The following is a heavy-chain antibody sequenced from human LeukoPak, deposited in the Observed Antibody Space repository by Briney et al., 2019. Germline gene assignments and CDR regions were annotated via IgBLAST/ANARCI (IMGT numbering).Heavy chain of an antibody. CDR3: ARQVDAFDI. V-gene: IGHV4-39*01. CDR2: IFHRGAT. J-gene: IGHJ3*02. Sequence: PSETLSLTCTVSGGDISSDSYYWGWIRQPPGKELEWIGNIFHRGATYYNPSLKSRVTISVDTSKNQFSVKLSSVTAADTAVYYCARQVDAFDIWGQGTMVTVSS. CDR1: GGDISSDSYY.